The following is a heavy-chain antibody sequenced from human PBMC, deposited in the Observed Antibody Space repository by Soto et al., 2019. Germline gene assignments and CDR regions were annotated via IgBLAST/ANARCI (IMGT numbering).Heavy chain of an antibody. D-gene: IGHD6-13*01. V-gene: IGHV1-69*13. J-gene: IGHJ5*02. CDR2: IIPIFGTA. CDR3: AREQTYSSTSSWFDP. CDR1: GGTFSSYA. Sequence: SVKVSCKASGGTFSSYAISWVRQAPGQGLEWMGGIIPIFGTANYAQKFQGRVTITADESTSTAYMELSSLRSEDTAVYYCAREQTYSSTSSWFDPWGQGTLVTVSS.